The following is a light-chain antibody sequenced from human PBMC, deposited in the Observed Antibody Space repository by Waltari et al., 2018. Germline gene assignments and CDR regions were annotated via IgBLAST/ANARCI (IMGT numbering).Light chain of an antibody. CDR2: AAS. CDR3: QQSNSANT. CDR1: QSVKTY. J-gene: IGKJ2*01. V-gene: IGKV1-39*01. Sequence: DIQLTQSPSSLSASLGDRITITCRASQSVKTYLNWYQQKPGRAPKLLIFAASNLHTGVPSRFSGSGSGTLFTLTISSLHPEDFAAYYCQQSNSANTFGQRTKLEIK.